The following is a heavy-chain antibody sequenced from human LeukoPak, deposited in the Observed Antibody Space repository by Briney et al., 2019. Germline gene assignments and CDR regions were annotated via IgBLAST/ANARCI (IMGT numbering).Heavy chain of an antibody. CDR2: ISGSGGST. J-gene: IGHJ4*02. CDR1: GFTFSSYA. Sequence: GGTLRLSCAASGFTFSSYAMSWVRQAPGKGLEWVSAISGSGGSTYYADSVKGRFTISRDNSKNALYLQMNSLRAEDTAVYYCAKDFYDSSGYNFDYWGQGTLVTVSS. CDR3: AKDFYDSSGYNFDY. D-gene: IGHD3-22*01. V-gene: IGHV3-23*01.